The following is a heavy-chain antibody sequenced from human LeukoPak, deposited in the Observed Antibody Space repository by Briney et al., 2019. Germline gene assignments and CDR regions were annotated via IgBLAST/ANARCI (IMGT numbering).Heavy chain of an antibody. J-gene: IGHJ3*02. CDR3: ARRRYCNSTSCYEGAFDI. V-gene: IGHV5-51*01. D-gene: IGHD2-2*01. CDR2: IYPGDSGT. CDR1: AFTFTSYW. Sequence: GESLKISCEGSAFTFTSYWIAWVRQMPGKGLEWMGIIYPGDSGTRYSPSFQGQVTISADKSISTAYLQWSSLEASDTAIYYCARRRYCNSTSCYEGAFDIWGQGTMVTVSS.